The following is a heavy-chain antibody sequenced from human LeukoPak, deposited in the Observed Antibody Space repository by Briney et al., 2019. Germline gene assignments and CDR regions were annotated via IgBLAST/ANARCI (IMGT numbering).Heavy chain of an antibody. V-gene: IGHV3-7*05. D-gene: IGHD2-21*01. Sequence: GGSLRLSCAASGFTFSNYWMSWVRQAPGKGLEWVANIKEDGSEIYYVDSVKGRFTISRDNAKNSLYLQMSSLRAEDTAVYYCASQFWWAAVVGQALDCWGQGSLVTVSS. CDR3: ASQFWWAAVVGQALDC. J-gene: IGHJ4*02. CDR2: IKEDGSEI. CDR1: GFTFSNYW.